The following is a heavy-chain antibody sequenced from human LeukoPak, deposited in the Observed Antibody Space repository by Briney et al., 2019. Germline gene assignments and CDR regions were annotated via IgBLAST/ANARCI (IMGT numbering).Heavy chain of an antibody. J-gene: IGHJ3*02. D-gene: IGHD4-17*01. CDR3: ARDLLDYGDYRGGGGDAFDI. CDR2: IIPIFGTA. V-gene: IGHV1-69*13. Sequence: SVKVSCKASGGTFSSYAISWVRQAPGQGLEWMGGIIPIFGTANYAQKFQGRVTITADESTSTAYMELSSLRSEDTAVYYCARDLLDYGDYRGGGGDAFDIWGRGTMVTVSS. CDR1: GGTFSSYA.